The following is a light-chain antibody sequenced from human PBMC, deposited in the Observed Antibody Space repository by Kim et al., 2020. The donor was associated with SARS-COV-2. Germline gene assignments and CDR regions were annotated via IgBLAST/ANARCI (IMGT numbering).Light chain of an antibody. V-gene: IGKV3D-15*01. J-gene: IGKJ2*01. CDR3: QQSNNWPYT. CDR1: QSVSSN. Sequence: SVSLGERVTLSCRASQSVSSNLAWYQHRPGLAPRLLIYGVSTRATGIPARFSGSGSGTEFTLTISSLQSEDFAVYYCQQSNNWPYTFGQGTKLEIK. CDR2: GVS.